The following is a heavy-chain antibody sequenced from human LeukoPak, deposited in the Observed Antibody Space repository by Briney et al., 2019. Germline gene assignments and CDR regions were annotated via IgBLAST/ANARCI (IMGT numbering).Heavy chain of an antibody. Sequence: ASETLSLTCTVSGGSISSYYWSWIRQPPGKGLEWIGYIYYSGSTYYNPSLKSRVTISVDTSKNQFSLKLSSVTAADTAVYYCARVGGDSSSGMDVWGQGTTVTVSS. CDR2: IYYSGST. J-gene: IGHJ6*02. D-gene: IGHD3-16*01. V-gene: IGHV4-59*12. CDR3: ARVGGDSSSGMDV. CDR1: GGSISSYY.